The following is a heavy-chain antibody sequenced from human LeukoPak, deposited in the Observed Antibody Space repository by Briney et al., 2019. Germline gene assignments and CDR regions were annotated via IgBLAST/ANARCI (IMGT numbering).Heavy chain of an antibody. V-gene: IGHV1-18*01. J-gene: IGHJ4*02. Sequence: ASVKVSCKASGYTFTSYGISWVRPAPGQGLEWMGWISAYNGNTNYAQKLQGRVTMTTDTSTSTAYMELRSLRSDDTAVYYCARVFHDSSGYYPYYFDYWGQGTLVTVSS. D-gene: IGHD3-22*01. CDR1: GYTFTSYG. CDR3: ARVFHDSSGYYPYYFDY. CDR2: ISAYNGNT.